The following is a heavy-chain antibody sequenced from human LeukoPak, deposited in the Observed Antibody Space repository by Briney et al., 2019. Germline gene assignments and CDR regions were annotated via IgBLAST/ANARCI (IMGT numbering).Heavy chain of an antibody. CDR2: ISGSGGST. CDR3: AKKKGSGYYYAFDY. CDR1: GFTFSSYA. D-gene: IGHD3-22*01. J-gene: IGHJ4*02. Sequence: PGGSLRLSCAASGFTFSSYAMSGVRQAPGKGLEWVSAISGSGGSTYYADSVKGRFTISRDNSKNTLYLQMNSLRAEDTAVYYCAKKKGSGYYYAFDYWGQGTLVTVSS. V-gene: IGHV3-23*01.